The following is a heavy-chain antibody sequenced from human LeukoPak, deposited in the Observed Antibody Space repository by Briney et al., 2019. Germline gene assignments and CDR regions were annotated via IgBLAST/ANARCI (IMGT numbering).Heavy chain of an antibody. CDR2: INPDSGDT. V-gene: IGHV1-2*02. Sequence: ASVKVSCKASAYTFTDYYMHWVRQAPGQGLDWMGWINPDSGDTYYAQKFQGSITMTRDTSITTVYMELTRLTSDDTAVYYCAKENIIGGIVDGEDYWGQGTLVTVSS. CDR1: AYTFTDYY. CDR3: AKENIIGGIVDGEDY. D-gene: IGHD3-16*01. J-gene: IGHJ4*02.